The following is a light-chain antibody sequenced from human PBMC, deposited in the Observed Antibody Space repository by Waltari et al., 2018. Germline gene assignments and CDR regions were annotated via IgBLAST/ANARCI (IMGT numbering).Light chain of an antibody. J-gene: IGLJ2*01. Sequence: QLVLTQSPSASASLGASVKFTCTLSSGYSSHPIAWLQQQPEKGPRYLLKVNSDGSHDKGDGIPDRFSGSSSGAERYLTISSLQSEDEADYYCQTWGTGMVFGGGTKLTVL. CDR3: QTWGTGMV. V-gene: IGLV4-69*01. CDR1: SGYSSHP. CDR2: VNSDGSH.